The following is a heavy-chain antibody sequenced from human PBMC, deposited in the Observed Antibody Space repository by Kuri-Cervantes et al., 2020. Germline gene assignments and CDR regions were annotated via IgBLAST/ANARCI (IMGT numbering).Heavy chain of an antibody. D-gene: IGHD6-19*01. J-gene: IGHJ4*02. CDR2: IYYSGST. CDR1: GGSISGYY. V-gene: IGHV4-59*13. Sequence: GSLRLSCTVSGGSISGYYWCWIRQPPGKGLEWIGNIYYSGSTNYNPSLKSRVTISVDTSKNQFSLKLSSVTAADTAVYYCARDYFRSGWYGGVGYWGQGTLVTVSS. CDR3: ARDYFRSGWYGGVGY.